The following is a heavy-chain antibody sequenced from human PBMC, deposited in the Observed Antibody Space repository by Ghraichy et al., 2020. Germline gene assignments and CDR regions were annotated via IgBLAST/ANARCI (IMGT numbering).Heavy chain of an antibody. CDR2: IYYSGST. Sequence: GSLRLSCTVSGGSISSYYWSWIRQPPGKGLEWIGYIYYSGSTNYNPSLKSRVTISVDTSKNQFSLKLSSVTAADTAVYYCARVSANWFDPWGQGTLVTVSS. CDR1: GGSISSYY. J-gene: IGHJ5*02. D-gene: IGHD3-10*01. V-gene: IGHV4-59*01. CDR3: ARVSANWFDP.